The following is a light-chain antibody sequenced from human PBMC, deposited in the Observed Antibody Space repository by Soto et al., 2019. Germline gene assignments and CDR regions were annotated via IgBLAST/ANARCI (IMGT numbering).Light chain of an antibody. J-gene: IGKJ3*01. CDR1: QGIRNF. CDR2: AAS. V-gene: IGKV1-27*01. Sequence: DIQMTQSPTSLSASVGDRVTITCRASQGIRNFVAWYQQKPGQAPKLLIYAASTLQSAVPSRFSGSGSGTDFTLTINSLQPEDVATYSCQKYSSVPVFGPGTKVEIK. CDR3: QKYSSVPV.